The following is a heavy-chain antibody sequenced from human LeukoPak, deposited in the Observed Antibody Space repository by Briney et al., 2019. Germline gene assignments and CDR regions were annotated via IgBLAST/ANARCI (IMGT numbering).Heavy chain of an antibody. CDR2: IYYSGST. CDR3: ARCYDFWSGYYYMDV. Sequence: SETLSLTCTVSGGSISSGGYYWSWIRQHPGKGLEWIGYIYYSGSTYYNPSLKSRVTISVDTSKNQFSLKLSSVTAADTAVYYCARCYDFWSGYYYMDVWGKGTTVTVSS. V-gene: IGHV4-31*03. D-gene: IGHD3-3*01. J-gene: IGHJ6*03. CDR1: GGSISSGGYY.